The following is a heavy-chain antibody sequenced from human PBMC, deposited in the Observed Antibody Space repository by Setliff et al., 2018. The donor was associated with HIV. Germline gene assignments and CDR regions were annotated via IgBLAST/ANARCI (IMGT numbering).Heavy chain of an antibody. J-gene: IGHJ4*02. CDR1: GYSFINYG. CDR2: IVPLFGTT. Sequence: RASVKVSCKASGYSFINYGISWVRRAPGQGLEWMGGIVPLFGTTNYAQNFQGRLTITTDQIMTTAYMELTSLRSEDTAVYYCASGSGYCTKGDCYIGVHRTPDKYYFDSWGQGTLVTVSS. D-gene: IGHD2-8*01. CDR3: ASGSGYCTKGDCYIGVHRTPDKYYFDS. V-gene: IGHV1-69*05.